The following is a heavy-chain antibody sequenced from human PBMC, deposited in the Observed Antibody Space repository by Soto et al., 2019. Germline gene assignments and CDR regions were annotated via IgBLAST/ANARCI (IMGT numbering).Heavy chain of an antibody. D-gene: IGHD5-18*01. Sequence: GGSLRLSCAASGFTFSSYAMHWVRQAPGKGLEWVAVISYDGSNKYYADSVKGRFTISRDNSKNTLYLQMNSLRAEDTAVYYCAREGLTAMVTYFDYWGQGTLVTVSS. CDR1: GFTFSSYA. J-gene: IGHJ4*02. CDR3: AREGLTAMVTYFDY. V-gene: IGHV3-30-3*01. CDR2: ISYDGSNK.